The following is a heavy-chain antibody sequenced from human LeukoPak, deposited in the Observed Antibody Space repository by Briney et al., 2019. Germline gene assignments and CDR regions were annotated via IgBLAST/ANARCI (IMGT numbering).Heavy chain of an antibody. D-gene: IGHD6-13*01. Sequence: SQTLSLTCAVSGGSISSGGYSWSWIRQPPGKGLEWIGYIYHSGSTYYNPSLKSRVTISVDRSKNQFSLKLSSATAADTAVYYCARGSSWYKDYYYGMDVWGKGTTVTVSS. CDR1: GGSISSGGYS. CDR3: ARGSSWYKDYYYGMDV. V-gene: IGHV4-30-2*01. CDR2: IYHSGST. J-gene: IGHJ6*04.